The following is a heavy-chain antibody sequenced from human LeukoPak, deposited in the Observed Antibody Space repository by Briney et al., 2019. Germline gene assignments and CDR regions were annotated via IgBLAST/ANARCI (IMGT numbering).Heavy chain of an antibody. D-gene: IGHD2-21*01. CDR3: AKERAYCGGDCPNWFDP. V-gene: IGHV3-23*01. J-gene: IGHJ5*02. CDR1: GYIFNNYA. Sequence: PGVSLRLSCVASGYIFNNYAVSWVRQAPGKGLEWVSAISGSGSTYYADSVKGRFTISRDNSKNTGYLQMNSLRAEDTAVHYCAKERAYCGGDCPNWFDPWGQGTLVTVSS. CDR2: ISGSGST.